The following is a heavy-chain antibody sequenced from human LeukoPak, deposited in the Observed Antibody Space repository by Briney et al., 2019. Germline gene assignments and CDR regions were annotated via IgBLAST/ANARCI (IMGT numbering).Heavy chain of an antibody. CDR1: GSSITSGHY. J-gene: IGHJ4*02. CDR3: ARNSSGSSFDR. Sequence: SETLSLTCSVSGSSITSGHYWGWIRQPPGKGLEWIASIYHSGGRSETGSTHYSPSLKSRVTISVDTSKNQLFLMMTSVTAADTAVYFCARNSSGSSFDRWGQGTLVSVSS. CDR2: IYHSGGRSETGST. D-gene: IGHD6-19*01. V-gene: IGHV4-38-2*02.